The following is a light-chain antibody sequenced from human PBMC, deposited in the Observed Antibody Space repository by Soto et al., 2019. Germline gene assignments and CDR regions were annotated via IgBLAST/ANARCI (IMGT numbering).Light chain of an antibody. CDR3: QQFYDLPIT. Sequence: DIQMTPSPSALSASVGDRGTITCQASQDISDVLDWYQQQPGKAPKVLIYDASKLQTGVPSRFSGRGSGKDFTFTISSLQPDDSGTYYCQQFYDLPITFGQGTRLEIK. J-gene: IGKJ5*01. V-gene: IGKV1-33*01. CDR1: QDISDV. CDR2: DAS.